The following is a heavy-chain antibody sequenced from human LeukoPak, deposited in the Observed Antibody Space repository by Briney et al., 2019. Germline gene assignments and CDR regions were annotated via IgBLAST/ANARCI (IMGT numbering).Heavy chain of an antibody. CDR1: GGSFSGYY. CDR3: ARILIKTRGAEAIQH. V-gene: IGHV4-34*01. Sequence: KPSETLSLTCAVYGGSFSGYYWSWIRQPPGKGLEWIGEINHSGSTNYNPSLKSRVTISVDTSKNQFSLKLSSVTAADTAVYYCARILIKTRGAEAIQHWGQGTLVTVSS. CDR2: INHSGST. D-gene: IGHD2-8*01. J-gene: IGHJ1*01.